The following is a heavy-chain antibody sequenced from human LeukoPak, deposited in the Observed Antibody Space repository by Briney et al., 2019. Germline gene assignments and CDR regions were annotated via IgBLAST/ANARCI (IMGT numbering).Heavy chain of an antibody. D-gene: IGHD6-19*01. CDR2: VLYSETENT. V-gene: IGHV4-59*08. CDR1: GFPITSYY. Sequence: PSETLSLTCTVSGFPITSYYWSWLRQSPAKGLEWIAYVLYSETENTNYDRSLRSRATISMDASYNQFFLRMTSVTAEDTAVYFCAGTTHATYTIGWXYFDHWGQGILVTVTS. J-gene: IGHJ4*02. CDR3: AGTTHATYTIGWXYFDH.